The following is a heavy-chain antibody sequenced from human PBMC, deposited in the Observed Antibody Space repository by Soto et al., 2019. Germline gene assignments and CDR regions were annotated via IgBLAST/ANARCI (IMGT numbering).Heavy chain of an antibody. CDR1: GGSIGNTNW. J-gene: IGHJ5*02. CDR2: IYHSGST. CDR3: ARAETFNLEWIFTWFDP. Sequence: SETLSLTCAVSGGSIGNTNWWTWVRQPPGRGLEWIGEIYHSGSTNYNPSLKSRVTISVDKSKNQFSLKVSPVTAADTAVYDCARAETFNLEWIFTWFDPWGQGILVTVSS. D-gene: IGHD3-3*01. V-gene: IGHV4-4*02.